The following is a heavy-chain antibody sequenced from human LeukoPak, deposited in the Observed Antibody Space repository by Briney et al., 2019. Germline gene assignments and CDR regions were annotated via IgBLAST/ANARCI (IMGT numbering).Heavy chain of an antibody. CDR2: VNAGNGKT. CDR1: GYTFSSHA. J-gene: IGHJ4*02. CDR3: ARDVIDGRGYSYGYDY. Sequence: GASVKVSCKASGYTFSSHAMHWVRQAPGQRLEWMGWVNAGNGKTKYSQKFQGRVTITRDTSAGTAYMELSSLRSEDTAVYYCARDVIDGRGYSYGYDYWGQGTLVTVSS. V-gene: IGHV1-3*01. D-gene: IGHD5-18*01.